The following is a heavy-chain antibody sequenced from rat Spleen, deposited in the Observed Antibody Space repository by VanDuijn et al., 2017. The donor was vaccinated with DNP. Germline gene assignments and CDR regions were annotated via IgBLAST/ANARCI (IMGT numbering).Heavy chain of an antibody. Sequence: EVQLVESGGGLVQPGRSLKLSCAASGFTFSNYDMAWVRQAPTKGLEWVASISTSGGSTYYRDSVKGRFTVSRDNAKSTLYLQMASLRSEDTATYYWARHEVALYYAMDAWGQGTSVTVSS. CDR2: ISTSGGST. CDR1: GFTFSNYD. V-gene: IGHV5-25*01. CDR3: ARHEVALYYAMDA. J-gene: IGHJ4*01. D-gene: IGHD1-3*01.